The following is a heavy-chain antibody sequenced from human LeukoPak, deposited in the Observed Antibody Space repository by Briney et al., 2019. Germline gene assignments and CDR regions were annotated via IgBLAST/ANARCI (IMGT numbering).Heavy chain of an antibody. V-gene: IGHV3-7*03. J-gene: IGHJ6*03. CDR3: AKNGDRGAYCSGGSCYPYYYYYIDV. D-gene: IGHD2-15*01. Sequence: QTGGSLRLSCAASGFTFSSHWMRWVRQAPGKGLEWVANIKQDGSEKYYVDSVKGRFTISRDNSKNTLYLQMNSLRAEDTAIYYCAKNGDRGAYCSGGSCYPYYYYYIDVWGKGTTVTISS. CDR2: IKQDGSEK. CDR1: GFTFSSHW.